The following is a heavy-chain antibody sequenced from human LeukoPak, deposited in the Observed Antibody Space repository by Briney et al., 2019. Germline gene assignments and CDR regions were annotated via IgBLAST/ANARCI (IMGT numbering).Heavy chain of an antibody. J-gene: IGHJ3*02. V-gene: IGHV3-30*19. CDR2: ISYDGSNK. CDR1: GFTLTTYG. Sequence: GGSLRLSCAASGFTLTTYGVHWVRQAPGKGLEWVAVISYDGSNKYYADSVKGRFTISRDNSKNTLYLQMNSLRAEDTAVYYCARDFSTYGFGAAVGSAFDIWGQGTMVTVSS. CDR3: ARDFSTYGFGAAVGSAFDI. D-gene: IGHD3-16*01.